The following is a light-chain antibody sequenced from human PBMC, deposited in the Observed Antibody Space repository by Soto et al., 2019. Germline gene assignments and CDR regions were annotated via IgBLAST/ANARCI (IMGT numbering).Light chain of an antibody. CDR2: KVS. CDR3: MQGTHWPPYT. Sequence: DVVMTQSPLSLPVTLGQPASISCRSSQSLAYSDGNTYLNWFQQRPGQSPRRLSYKVSNRDSGVPDRFSGSGTGTDFTLKISGVEAEDVGVYYCMQGTHWPPYTFGQGTKLEIK. CDR1: QSLAYSDGNTY. V-gene: IGKV2-30*01. J-gene: IGKJ2*01.